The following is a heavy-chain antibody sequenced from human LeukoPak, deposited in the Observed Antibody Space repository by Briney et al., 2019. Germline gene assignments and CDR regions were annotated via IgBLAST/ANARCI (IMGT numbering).Heavy chain of an antibody. CDR1: GFTFDDYA. V-gene: IGHV3-9*01. CDR3: AKDSGSWFGPFDY. D-gene: IGHD6-13*01. J-gene: IGHJ4*02. CDR2: ISWNSGSI. Sequence: PGGSLRLSCAASGFTFDDYAMHWVRQAPGKGLEWVSGISWNSGSIGYADSVKGRFTISRDNAKNSLYLQMNSLRAEDTALYYCAKDSGSWFGPFDYWGQGTLVTVSS.